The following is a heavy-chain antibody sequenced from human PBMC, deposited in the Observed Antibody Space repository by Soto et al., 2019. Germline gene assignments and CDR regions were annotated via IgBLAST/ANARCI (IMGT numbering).Heavy chain of an antibody. V-gene: IGHV1-69*12. CDR2: IIPIFGTA. Sequence: QVQLVQSGAEVKKPGSSVKVSCKASGGTFSSYAISWVRQAPGQGLEWMGGIIPIFGTADDAQKFQGRVTITADESTRTAYMELSSLRPEDTAVYYCASLIAAAGPPHSPRYFYGMDVWGQGTTVTVSS. J-gene: IGHJ6*02. CDR1: GGTFSSYA. CDR3: ASLIAAAGPPHSPRYFYGMDV. D-gene: IGHD6-13*01.